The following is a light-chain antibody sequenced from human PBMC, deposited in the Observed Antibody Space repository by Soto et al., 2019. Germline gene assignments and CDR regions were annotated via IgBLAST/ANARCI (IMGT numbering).Light chain of an antibody. CDR2: DVS. CDR1: SSDVGGYNY. V-gene: IGLV2-14*03. Sequence: QSVLTQPASVSGSPGQSITISYTGTSSDVGGYNYVSWYQHHPGKAPKLMIYDVSNRPSGVSNRFSGSKSGNTASLTISGLQPEDEADYYCSSNTTSNTRQIVVGTGTKVTDL. CDR3: SSNTTSNTRQIV. J-gene: IGLJ1*01.